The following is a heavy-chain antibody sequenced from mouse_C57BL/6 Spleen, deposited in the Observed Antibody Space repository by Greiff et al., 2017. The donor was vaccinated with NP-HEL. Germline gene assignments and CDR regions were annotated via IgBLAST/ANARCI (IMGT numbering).Heavy chain of an antibody. V-gene: IGHV5-6*02. D-gene: IGHD3-3*01. Sequence: EVMLVESGGDLVKPGGSLKLSCAASGFTFSSYGMSWVRQTPDKRLEWVATISSGGSYTYYPDSVKGRFTISRDNAKKPLSLQKSSLKSEDTAMYYCARRGGTWHFDYWGQGTTLTVSS. CDR2: ISSGGSYT. CDR1: GFTFSSYG. J-gene: IGHJ2*01. CDR3: ARRGGTWHFDY.